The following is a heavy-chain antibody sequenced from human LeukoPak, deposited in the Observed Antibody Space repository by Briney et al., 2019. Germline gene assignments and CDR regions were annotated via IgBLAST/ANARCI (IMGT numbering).Heavy chain of an antibody. V-gene: IGHV4-61*02. D-gene: IGHD5-12*01. J-gene: IGHJ4*02. CDR1: GGSISSGGYS. Sequence: SQTLSLTCAVSGGSISSGGYSWSWIRQPQGRGLEWIGGIYTSGSTNYNPSLKSRVTISVDTSKNQFSLKLSSVTAADTAVYYCARAPYSGYDYPFDYWGQGTLVTVSS. CDR3: ARAPYSGYDYPFDY. CDR2: IYTSGST.